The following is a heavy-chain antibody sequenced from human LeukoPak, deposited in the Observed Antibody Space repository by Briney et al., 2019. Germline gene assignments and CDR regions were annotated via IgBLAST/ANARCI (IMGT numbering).Heavy chain of an antibody. CDR2: INPYNANT. J-gene: IGHJ5*02. Sequence: GASVKVSCKASGYTFTNYGITWVRRAPGQGLEWMGWINPYNANTAYAQELQGRVTMTTDTSTSTAYMDLRSLRSDDTAVYYCARDFTPPHCTSTSCPRGGWFDPWGQGTLVTVSS. CDR3: ARDFTPPHCTSTSCPRGGWFDP. CDR1: GYTFTNYG. D-gene: IGHD2-2*01. V-gene: IGHV1-18*01.